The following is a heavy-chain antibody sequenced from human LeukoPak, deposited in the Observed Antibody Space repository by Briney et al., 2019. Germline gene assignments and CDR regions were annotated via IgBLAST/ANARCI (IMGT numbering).Heavy chain of an antibody. CDR2: INPSGTTT. Sequence: ASVKVSCKASGYTFTGYYMHWVRQAPGQGLEWMGLINPSGTTTNYAQKFRGRVTMARDLSTSTDYMELSSLRSDDTAVYYCARVGGGYDFFRYYYYYYMDVWGKGTTVTVSS. CDR3: ARVGGGYDFFRYYYYYYMDV. V-gene: IGHV1-46*01. J-gene: IGHJ6*03. D-gene: IGHD5-12*01. CDR1: GYTFTGYY.